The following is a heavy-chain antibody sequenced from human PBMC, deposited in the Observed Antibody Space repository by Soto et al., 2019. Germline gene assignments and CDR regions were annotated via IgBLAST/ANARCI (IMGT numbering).Heavy chain of an antibody. Sequence: EVQLEESGGGLVQPGGSLRLSCAASGLSVSNNYMSWVRQAPGKGLEGVSVIYSGGTTYYGDSVKGRFSISRDNSKNTLIHQMNNLRAEDTAVYYCASHPGLGYWGQGTLVTVSS. CDR3: ASHPGLGY. J-gene: IGHJ4*01. D-gene: IGHD3-9*01. CDR2: IYSGGTT. CDR1: GLSVSNNY. V-gene: IGHV3-66*04.